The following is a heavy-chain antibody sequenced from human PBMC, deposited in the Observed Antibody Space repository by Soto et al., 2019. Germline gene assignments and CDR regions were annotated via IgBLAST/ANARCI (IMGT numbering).Heavy chain of an antibody. J-gene: IGHJ6*02. D-gene: IGHD6-19*01. CDR1: GGSFSGYY. V-gene: IGHV4-34*01. CDR3: ARPTRQWLGLRYYYGMDV. CDR2: INHSGST. Sequence: SETLSLTCAVYGGSFSGYYWSWIRQPPGKGLEWIGEINHSGSTNYNPSLKSRVTISVDTSKNQFSLKLSSVAAADTAVYYCARPTRQWLGLRYYYGMDVWGQGTTVT.